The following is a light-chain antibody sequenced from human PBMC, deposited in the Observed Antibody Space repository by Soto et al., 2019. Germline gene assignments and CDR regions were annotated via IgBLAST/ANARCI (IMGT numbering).Light chain of an antibody. V-gene: IGKV1-5*03. J-gene: IGKJ1*01. CDR1: QTISSW. CDR3: HQYGSAPWT. CDR2: KAS. Sequence: DIQVTHSPPTLSASVGDRVTITCRASQTISSWLAWYQQKPGKAPKLLIYKASTLKSGVPSRFSGSGSGTDFTLTITRLEPEDFAVYYCHQYGSAPWTFGQGTKVDI.